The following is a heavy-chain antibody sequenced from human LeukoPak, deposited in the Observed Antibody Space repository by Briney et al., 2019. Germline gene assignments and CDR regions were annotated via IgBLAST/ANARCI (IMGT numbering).Heavy chain of an antibody. D-gene: IGHD5-18*01. V-gene: IGHV4-39*01. CDR2: IYYSGST. CDR1: GGSISSSSYY. J-gene: IGHJ5*02. CDR3: ARRGYSYAWFDP. Sequence: SETLSLTCTVSGGSISSSSYYWGWIRQPPGKGLEWIGSIYYSGSTYYNPSLKSRVTISVDTSKDQFSLKLSSVTAADTAVYYCARRGYSYAWFDPWGQGTLVTVSS.